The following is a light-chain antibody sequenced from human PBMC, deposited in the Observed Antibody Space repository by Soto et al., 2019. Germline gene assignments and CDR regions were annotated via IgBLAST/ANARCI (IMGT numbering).Light chain of an antibody. J-gene: IGKJ4*01. CDR3: QQRVNWPPT. V-gene: IGKV3-11*01. CDR1: QSVSDY. Sequence: ETVLTQSPARLSLSPGERATLSCRAGQSVSDYLAWYQQKPGQPPRLLFFDASNRVTGVTARFSAGGSGTDFTLIISNLEPEDFAVYYCQQRVNWPPTFGGGTEVEI. CDR2: DAS.